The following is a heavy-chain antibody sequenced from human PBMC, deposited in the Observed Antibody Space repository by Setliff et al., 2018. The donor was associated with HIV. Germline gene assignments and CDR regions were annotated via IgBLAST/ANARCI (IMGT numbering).Heavy chain of an antibody. CDR1: GFTFSGYS. V-gene: IGHV3-21*04. J-gene: IGHJ4*02. CDR2: ISSSSTYI. Sequence: PGGSLRLSCAASGFTFSGYSLNWVRQAPGKGLEWVSSISSSSTYIYYVDSVKGRFTISRDNAKNSLYLQMNSLRADDTAFYYCARGLVASPGPLDYWGQGTLVTVSS. CDR3: ARGLVASPGPLDY. D-gene: IGHD2-15*01.